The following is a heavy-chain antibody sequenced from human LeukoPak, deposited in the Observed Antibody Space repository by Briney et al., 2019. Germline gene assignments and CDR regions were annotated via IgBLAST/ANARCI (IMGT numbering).Heavy chain of an antibody. CDR3: AREIVVVPSAMGFDP. J-gene: IGHJ5*02. CDR2: INPSGGST. CDR1: GYSFTTYY. Sequence: ASVKVSCKASGYSFTTYYIHWVRQAPGQGLEWMGVINPSGGSTSFAQKFQARLTMTRDTSTSTVYMELSGLSSEDTDVYYCAREIVVVPSAMGFDPWGQGTLVTVSS. V-gene: IGHV1-46*01. D-gene: IGHD2-2*01.